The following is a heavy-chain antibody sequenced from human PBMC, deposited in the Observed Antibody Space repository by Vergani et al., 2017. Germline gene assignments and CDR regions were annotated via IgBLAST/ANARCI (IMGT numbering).Heavy chain of an antibody. CDR3: ASVLWFGPEPRWYYYGMDV. CDR2: INSDGSST. J-gene: IGHJ6*02. D-gene: IGHD3-10*01. V-gene: IGHV3-74*01. Sequence: EVQLVESGGGLVQPAGSLRLSCAASGFTFSSYWMHWVRQAPGKGLVWVSRINSDGSSTSYADSVKGRFTISRDNAKNTLYLQMNSLRAEDTAVYYCASVLWFGPEPRWYYYGMDVWGQGTTVTVSS. CDR1: GFTFSSYW.